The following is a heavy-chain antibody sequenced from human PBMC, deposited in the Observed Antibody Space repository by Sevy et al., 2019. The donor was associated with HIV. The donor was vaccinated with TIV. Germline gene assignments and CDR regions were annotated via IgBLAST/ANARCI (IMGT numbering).Heavy chain of an antibody. CDR1: GFTFSSYW. D-gene: IGHD6-13*01. CDR2: IKQDGSEK. Sequence: GGSLRLSCAASGFTFSSYWMSWVRQAPGKGLEWVANIKQDGSEKYYVDSVKGRFTIFRDNAKNSLYLQMNSLRAEDTAVYYCARERRIAAAGDYFDYWGQGTLVTVSS. J-gene: IGHJ4*02. CDR3: ARERRIAAAGDYFDY. V-gene: IGHV3-7*01.